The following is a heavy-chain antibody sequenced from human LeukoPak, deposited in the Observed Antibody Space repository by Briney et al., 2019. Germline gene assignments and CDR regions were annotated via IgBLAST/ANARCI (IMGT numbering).Heavy chain of an antibody. CDR1: GYTFTGYY. V-gene: IGHV1-2*02. D-gene: IGHD6-13*01. CDR3: ARTPSTSETAAGSFDY. J-gene: IGHJ4*02. Sequence: ASVKVSCKASGYTFTGYYMHWVRQAPGQGLEWMGWINPNSGGTNYAQKFQGRVTMTRDTSISTAYMELSRLRSDDTAVYYCARTPSTSETAAGSFDYWGQGTLVTVSS. CDR2: INPNSGGT.